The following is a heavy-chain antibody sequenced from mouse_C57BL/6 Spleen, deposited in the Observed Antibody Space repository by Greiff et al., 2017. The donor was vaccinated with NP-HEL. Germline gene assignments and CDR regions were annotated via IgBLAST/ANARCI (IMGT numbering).Heavy chain of an antibody. V-gene: IGHV1-82*01. D-gene: IGHD1-1*01. CDR3: ARWALPRYGSSYDWYFDV. J-gene: IGHJ1*03. Sequence: VQLQQSGPELVKPGASVKISCKASGYAFSSSWMNWVKQRPGKGLEWIGRIYPGDGDTNYNGKFKGKATLTADKSSSTAYMQLSSLTSEDSAVYFCARWALPRYGSSYDWYFDVWGTGTTVTVSS. CDR2: IYPGDGDT. CDR1: GYAFSSSW.